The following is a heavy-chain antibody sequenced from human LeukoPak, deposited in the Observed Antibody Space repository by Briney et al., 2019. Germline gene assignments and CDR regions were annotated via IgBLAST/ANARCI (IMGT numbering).Heavy chain of an antibody. J-gene: IGHJ4*02. CDR2: ISSSSSYI. CDR1: GFTFSSYA. V-gene: IGHV3-21*01. Sequence: GGSLRLSCAASGFTFSSYAMSWVRQAPGKGLEWVSAISSSSSYIYYADSVKGRFTISRDNAKNSLYLQMNSLRAEDTAVYYCARGQEVETELDYWGQGTLVTVSS. D-gene: IGHD5-24*01. CDR3: ARGQEVETELDY.